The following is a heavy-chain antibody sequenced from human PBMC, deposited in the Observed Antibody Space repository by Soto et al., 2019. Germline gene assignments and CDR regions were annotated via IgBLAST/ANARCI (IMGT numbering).Heavy chain of an antibody. CDR3: ATDQTAVGAFDI. D-gene: IGHD1-1*01. J-gene: IGHJ3*02. CDR2: FDPEDGET. CDR1: GYTLTELS. Sequence: ASVKVSCKVSGYTLTELSMHWVRQAPGKGLEWMGGFDPEDGETIYAQKFQGRVTMTEDTSTDTAYMELSSLRSEDTAVYYCATDQTAVGAFDIWGQGTMVTVSS. V-gene: IGHV1-24*01.